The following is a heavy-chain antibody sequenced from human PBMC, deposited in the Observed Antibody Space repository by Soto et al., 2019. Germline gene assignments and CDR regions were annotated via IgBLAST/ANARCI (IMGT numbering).Heavy chain of an antibody. Sequence: SVKVSCKSTFSNSSLHWVRQAAGQRLEWMGCNNAATGATKYSQKFQDRVTITRDMSTSTAYMELSSLRSEDTAVYYCAAAPAYSTFPDDYWGQGTLVTVSS. V-gene: IGHV1-3*01. D-gene: IGHD6-25*01. CDR1: TFSNSS. CDR3: AAAPAYSTFPDDY. J-gene: IGHJ4*02. CDR2: NNAATGAT.